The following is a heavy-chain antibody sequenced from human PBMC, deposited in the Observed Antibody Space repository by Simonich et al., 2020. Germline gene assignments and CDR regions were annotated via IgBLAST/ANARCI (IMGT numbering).Heavy chain of an antibody. CDR3: ARVSGGTAMVTSTFDI. CDR2: INPNSCGT. D-gene: IGHD5-18*01. CDR1: GYTFTGYY. V-gene: IGHV1-2*02. J-gene: IGHJ3*02. Sequence: QVQLVQSGAEVKKPGASVKVSCKASGYTFTGYYMHWVRQAPGQGLGLMGWINPNSCGTNYAQKFQGRVTMTRDTSISTAYMELSRLRSDDTAVYYCARVSGGTAMVTSTFDIWGQGTMVTVSS.